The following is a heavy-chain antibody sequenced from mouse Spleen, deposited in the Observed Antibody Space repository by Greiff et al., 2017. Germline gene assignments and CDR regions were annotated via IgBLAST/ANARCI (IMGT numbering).Heavy chain of an antibody. V-gene: IGHV1-19*01. CDR3: ARGNYGNPYFDY. CDR1: GFTFTDYY. D-gene: IGHD1-1*01. CDR2: INPYNGGT. Sequence: EVQLQQSGPVLVKPGASVKMSCTASGFTFTDYYMNWVQQSPGKSLEWIGVINPYNGGTNYTQKFKGKATLTVDKSSSTVYMELNSLASEDSAVYFCARGNYGNPYFDYWGAGTTLTVSS. J-gene: IGHJ2*01.